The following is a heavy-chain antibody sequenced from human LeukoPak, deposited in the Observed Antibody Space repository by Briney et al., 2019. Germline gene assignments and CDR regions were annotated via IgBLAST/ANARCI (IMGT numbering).Heavy chain of an antibody. CDR1: GGTFSSYA. Sequence: SVNVSFKASGGTFSSYAISWVRQAPGQGLEWMGGIIPIFGTANYAQKFQGRVTITADESTSTAYMELSSLRSEDTAVYYCARGTLESQLVDSDPWGQGTLVTVSS. CDR3: ARGTLESQLVDSDP. V-gene: IGHV1-69*13. CDR2: IIPIFGTA. D-gene: IGHD6-13*01. J-gene: IGHJ5*02.